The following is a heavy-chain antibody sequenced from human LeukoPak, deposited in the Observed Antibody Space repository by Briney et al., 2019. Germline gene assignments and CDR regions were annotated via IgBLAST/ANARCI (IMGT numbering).Heavy chain of an antibody. CDR1: GGSFSGYY. V-gene: IGHV4-34*01. CDR2: INHSGST. D-gene: IGHD4-17*01. J-gene: IGHJ3*02. Sequence: SETLSLTCAVYGGSFSGYYWSWIRQPPGKGLEWIGEINHSGSTNYNPSLKSRVTISVDTSKNQFSLKLSSVTAADTAVYYCARSTFYGDDAFDIWGQGTMVTVSS. CDR3: ARSTFYGDDAFDI.